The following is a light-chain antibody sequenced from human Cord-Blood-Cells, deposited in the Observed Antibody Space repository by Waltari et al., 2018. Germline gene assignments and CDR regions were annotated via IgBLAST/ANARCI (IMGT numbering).Light chain of an antibody. J-gene: IGLJ1*01. V-gene: IGLV2-14*01. CDR1: SSDVGGYNY. Sequence: QSALTQPASVSGSPGQSITISCTGTSSDVGGYNYVSWYQQHPGQAPKRMIYEVSNRPSGVSNRFSGSKSGSTASLTISGLQAEDEADYYCSSYTSSSTLYVFGTGTKVTVL. CDR3: SSYTSSSTLYV. CDR2: EVS.